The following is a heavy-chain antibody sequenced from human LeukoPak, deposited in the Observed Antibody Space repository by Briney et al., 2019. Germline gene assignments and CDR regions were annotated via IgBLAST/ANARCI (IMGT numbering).Heavy chain of an antibody. Sequence: GGSLRLSCTVSGFSFSRSWMAWIREAPGRGLEWVANITPDASDKYYVDIVKGRFPVSRDNTKNTVSLQMNSLRIDDTAVYYCARVEIREDFDYWGQGVLVTVSS. V-gene: IGHV3-7*01. J-gene: IGHJ4*02. D-gene: IGHD5-24*01. CDR2: ITPDASDK. CDR1: GFSFSRSW. CDR3: ARVEIREDFDY.